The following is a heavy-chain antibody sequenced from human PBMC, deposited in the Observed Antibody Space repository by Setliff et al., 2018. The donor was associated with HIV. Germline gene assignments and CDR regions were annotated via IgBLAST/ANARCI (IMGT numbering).Heavy chain of an antibody. Sequence: ASVKVSCKASGGTFSSYAISWVRQAPGQGLEWMGWINPNSGGTNYAQKFQGRVTMTRDTSISTAYMELSRLRSDDTAVYYCARGVVVSYYYYYYMDVWGKGTTVTVSS. D-gene: IGHD3-22*01. V-gene: IGHV1-2*02. CDR3: ARGVVVSYYYYYYMDV. CDR1: GGTFSSYA. CDR2: INPNSGGT. J-gene: IGHJ6*03.